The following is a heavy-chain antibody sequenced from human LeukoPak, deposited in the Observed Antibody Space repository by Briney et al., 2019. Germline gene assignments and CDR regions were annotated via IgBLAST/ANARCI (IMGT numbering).Heavy chain of an antibody. CDR1: GGSISSSSYY. V-gene: IGHV4-39*01. CDR2: IYYSGST. J-gene: IGHJ4*02. CDR3: ARGTSSSINFDY. D-gene: IGHD6-13*01. Sequence: SETLSLTCTVSGGSISSSSYYWGWIRQPPGKGLEWIGSIYYSGSTYYNPSLKSRVTISVDTSKNQFSLKLSSVTAADTAVYYCARGTSSSINFDYWGQGTLVTISS.